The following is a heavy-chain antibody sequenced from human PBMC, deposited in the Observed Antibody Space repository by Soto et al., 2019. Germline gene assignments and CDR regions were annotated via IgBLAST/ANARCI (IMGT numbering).Heavy chain of an antibody. CDR1: SGTFISYA. CDR3: AGGSSWYRAFDI. V-gene: IGHV1-69*13. CDR2: IIPIFGTA. Sequence: GXSVKVSFKASSGTFISYAISWVRQAPGQGLEWMGGIIPIFGTANYAQKFQGRVTVTADESTSTAYMELSSLRSEDTAVYYCAGGSSWYRAFDIWGQGTMVTVSS. D-gene: IGHD6-13*01. J-gene: IGHJ3*02.